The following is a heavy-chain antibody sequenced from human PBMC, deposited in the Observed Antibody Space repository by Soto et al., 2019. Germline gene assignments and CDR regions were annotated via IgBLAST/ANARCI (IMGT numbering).Heavy chain of an antibody. V-gene: IGHV3-30*18. D-gene: IGHD4-17*01. CDR2: ISYDGSNK. J-gene: IGHJ4*02. Sequence: QVQLVESGGGVVQPGRSLRLSCAASGFTFSSYGMHWVRQAPGKGLEWVAVISYDGSNKYYADSVKGRFTISRDNSKNMLYLQMNSLRAEDTAVYYCAKDSGSGDLIFDYWGQGTLVTVSS. CDR1: GFTFSSYG. CDR3: AKDSGSGDLIFDY.